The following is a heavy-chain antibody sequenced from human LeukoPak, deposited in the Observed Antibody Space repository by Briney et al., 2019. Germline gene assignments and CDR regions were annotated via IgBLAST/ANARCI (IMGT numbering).Heavy chain of an antibody. V-gene: IGHV4-59*08. CDR1: GVTINSYY. CDR3: ARHPVFGVSRDDAFDI. CDR2: IYYSGST. Sequence: KPSETLSLTCTVSGVTINSYYWSWLRQPPGQGLEWIGYIYYSGSTNYNPSLKSRVTISVDTSKNQFSLKLSSVTAADTAVYYCARHPVFGVSRDDAFDIWGQGTMVTVSS. J-gene: IGHJ3*02. D-gene: IGHD3-3*01.